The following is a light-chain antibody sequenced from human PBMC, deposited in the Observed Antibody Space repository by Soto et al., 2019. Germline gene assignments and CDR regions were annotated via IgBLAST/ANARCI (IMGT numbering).Light chain of an antibody. V-gene: IGKV2-28*01. CDR1: QSLLHSNGYNY. CDR2: LGS. CDR3: MQAIQSWT. J-gene: IGKJ1*01. Sequence: DMVVPHSQPSLLFSPLEPASISCRSSQSLLHSNGYNYSEWYLQKPGQSPQLLIYLGSNRASGVPDRFSGSGSGTDFTLKISRVEAEDVGVYYCMQAIQSWTFGQGTKVDIK.